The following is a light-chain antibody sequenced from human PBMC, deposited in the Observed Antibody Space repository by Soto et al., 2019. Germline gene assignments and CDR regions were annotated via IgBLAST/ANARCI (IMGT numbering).Light chain of an antibody. J-gene: IGKJ3*01. CDR2: GAS. CDR1: QSVSSSY. CDR3: QQHGSSPT. Sequence: EIVLTQSPGTLSLSPGERGTLSCRASQSVSSSYLAWYQQKPGQAPRLLIYGASSRATGIPDRFSGSGSGTDFTLTISRLEPEDFAVYYCQQHGSSPTFGPGTKVDIK. V-gene: IGKV3-20*01.